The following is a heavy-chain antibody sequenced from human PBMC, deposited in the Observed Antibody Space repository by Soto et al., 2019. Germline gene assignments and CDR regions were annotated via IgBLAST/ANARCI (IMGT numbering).Heavy chain of an antibody. V-gene: IGHV3-23*01. CDR3: AKWSGFGDL. CDR2: ITRSADLS. Sequence: GGSLRLSCEASGFDFSSYSITWVRQAPGKGLEYVSGITRSADLSFYADSVRGRFTASRDNFKNTAYLEMNNLRVGDTAVYYCAKWSGFGDLWGQGTLVTVSS. CDR1: GFDFSSYS. D-gene: IGHD3-10*01. J-gene: IGHJ4*02.